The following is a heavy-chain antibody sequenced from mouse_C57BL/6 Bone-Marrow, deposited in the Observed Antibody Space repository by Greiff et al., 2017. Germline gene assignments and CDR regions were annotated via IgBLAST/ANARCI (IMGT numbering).Heavy chain of an antibody. D-gene: IGHD2-4*01. CDR3: ARPIYYDYEGGY. J-gene: IGHJ2*01. CDR2: IDPSDSYT. V-gene: IGHV1-50*01. Sequence: VQLQQPGAELVKPGASVKLSCKASGYTFTSYWMQWVKQRPGQGLEWIGEIDPSDSYTNYTQKFKGKATLTVDTSSSTAYMQLNSLTSEDSAVYYCARPIYYDYEGGYWGQGTTLTVSS. CDR1: GYTFTSYW.